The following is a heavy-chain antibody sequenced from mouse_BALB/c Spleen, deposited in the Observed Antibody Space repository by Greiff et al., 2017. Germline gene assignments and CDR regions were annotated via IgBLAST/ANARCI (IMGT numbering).Heavy chain of an antibody. CDR2: IYPGDGDT. V-gene: IGHV1-82*01. Sequence: QVQLQQSGPELVKPGASVKISCKASGYAFSSSWMNWVKQRPGQGLEWIGRIYPGDGDTNYNGKFKGKATLTADKSSSTAYMQLSSLTSVDSAVYFCARTGRGYAMDYWGQGTSVTVSS. CDR3: ARTGRGYAMDY. CDR1: GYAFSSSW. J-gene: IGHJ4*01.